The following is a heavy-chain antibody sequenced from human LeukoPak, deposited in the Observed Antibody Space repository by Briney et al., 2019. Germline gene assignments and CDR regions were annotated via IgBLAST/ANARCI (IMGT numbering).Heavy chain of an antibody. V-gene: IGHV4-61*02. D-gene: IGHD6-19*01. CDR2: IYTSGST. CDR3: ARASCSSGWYFDY. J-gene: IGHJ4*02. CDR1: GYSISSGYY. Sequence: SETLSLTCAVSGYSISSGYYWSWIRQPAGKGLEWIGRIYTSGSTNYNPSLKSRVTISVDTSKNQFSLKLSSVTAADTAVYYCARASCSSGWYFDYWGQGTLVTVSS.